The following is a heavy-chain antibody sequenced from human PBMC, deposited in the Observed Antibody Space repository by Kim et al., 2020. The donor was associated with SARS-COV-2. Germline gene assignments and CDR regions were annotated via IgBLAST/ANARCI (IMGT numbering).Heavy chain of an antibody. J-gene: IGHJ6*02. CDR2: IYYSGSI. CDR3: ARLGYYYDSSGYFYDYGMDI. D-gene: IGHD3-22*01. Sequence: SETLSLTCTVSGGSISSYYWSWIRQPPGKGLEWIGYIYYSGSINYNPSLKSRVTISVDTSKNQFSLKLSSVTAADTAVYYCARLGYYYDSSGYFYDYGMDIWGQGTTVTVSS. CDR1: GGSISSYY. V-gene: IGHV4-59*08.